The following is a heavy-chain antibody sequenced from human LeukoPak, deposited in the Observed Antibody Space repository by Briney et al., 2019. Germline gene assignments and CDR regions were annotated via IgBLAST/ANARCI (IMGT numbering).Heavy chain of an antibody. CDR1: GFTFSSYL. CDR2: LEFDGTIA. CDR3: AGQANNWFDP. V-gene: IGHV3-74*03. Sequence: GASLRLSCAASGFTFSSYLMHWLRQAPGKGLGWVSRLEFDGTIAKYAASVKGRFTVSRDNAKNTLYLQMDSRRAEDTAVYYCAGQANNWFDPWGQGTLVTVPS. J-gene: IGHJ5*02.